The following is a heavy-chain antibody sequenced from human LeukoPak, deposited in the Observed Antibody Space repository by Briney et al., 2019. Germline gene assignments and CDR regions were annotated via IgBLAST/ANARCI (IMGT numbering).Heavy chain of an antibody. Sequence: PGGSLRLSCIASGVTFSSYAMNWVRQAPGKGLEWVSTISGNGDHTYYEDSVKGRFTLSRDNSKSTVFLQMNSLRAEDTAVYYCAKDRRGASYGSGSFDYWGQGTLVTVSS. CDR2: ISGNGDHT. CDR3: AKDRRGASYGSGSFDY. D-gene: IGHD3-10*01. V-gene: IGHV3-23*01. CDR1: GVTFSSYA. J-gene: IGHJ4*02.